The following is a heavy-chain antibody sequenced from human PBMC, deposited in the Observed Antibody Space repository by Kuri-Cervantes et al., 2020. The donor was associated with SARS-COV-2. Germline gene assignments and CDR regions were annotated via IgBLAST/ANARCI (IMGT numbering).Heavy chain of an antibody. V-gene: IGHV4-38-2*01. Sequence: SQTLSLTCAVSGYSISSGYYWGWIRQPPGKGLEWIGSIYHSGSTYCNPSLKSRVTLSVDTSKNQFSLKLSSVTAADTAVYYCARHSRLVDFDYWGQGTLVTVSS. CDR1: GYSISSGYY. CDR2: IYHSGST. CDR3: ARHSRLVDFDY. J-gene: IGHJ4*02. D-gene: IGHD6-19*01.